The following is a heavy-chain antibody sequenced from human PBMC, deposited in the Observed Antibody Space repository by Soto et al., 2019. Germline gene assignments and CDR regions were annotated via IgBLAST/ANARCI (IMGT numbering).Heavy chain of an antibody. CDR3: AREDSGAFFDC. D-gene: IGHD2-15*01. J-gene: IGHJ4*02. Sequence: PSETLSVTCAVSGGSIISGGYSWSWIRQPPGKGLEWIGYIYSGTTHYNPSLESRVTIAMDRSKNQVSLSLKSVTAADTAVYYCAREDSGAFFDCWGQGTLVTVSS. V-gene: IGHV4-30-2*01. CDR1: GGSIISGGYS. CDR2: IYSGTT.